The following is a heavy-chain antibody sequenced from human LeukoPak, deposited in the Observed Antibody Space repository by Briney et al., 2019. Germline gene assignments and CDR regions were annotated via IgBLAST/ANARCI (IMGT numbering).Heavy chain of an antibody. CDR3: ARHRVITNDYFDY. J-gene: IGHJ4*02. CDR2: ISNSGNTI. Sequence: GGSLRLSCAASGFTFGDYYMTWIRQAPGKGLEWVSYISNSGNTIKEADSVKGRFTISRDNAQNSLFLQMKSLRAEDTAVYYCARHRVITNDYFDYWGQGTLVTVSS. CDR1: GFTFGDYY. V-gene: IGHV3-11*01. D-gene: IGHD3-16*01.